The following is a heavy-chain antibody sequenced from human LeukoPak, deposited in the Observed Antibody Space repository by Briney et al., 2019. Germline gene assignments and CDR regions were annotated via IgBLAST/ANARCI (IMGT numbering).Heavy chain of an antibody. D-gene: IGHD2/OR15-2a*01. CDR3: ARWGIIGHDAFDI. V-gene: IGHV3-33*01. J-gene: IGHJ3*02. CDR1: GFIFSKYG. CDR2: IRHDGNEE. Sequence: PGGSLRLSCAATGFIFSKYGMRWVRQAPGRGLEWLALIRHDGNEEWYVDSVRGRFTISRDNSKNTVFLQMNSLRADDTAVYYCARWGIIGHDAFDIWGQGTMVTVSS.